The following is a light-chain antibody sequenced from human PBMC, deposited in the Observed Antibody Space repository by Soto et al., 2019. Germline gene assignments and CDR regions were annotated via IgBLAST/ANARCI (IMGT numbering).Light chain of an antibody. CDR3: QQYYSSPPT. J-gene: IGKJ4*01. CDR1: QSVLYSSNNKNF. Sequence: DIVMTQSPDSLTVSLGERATINCKSSQSVLYSSNNKNFLTWYQQKPGQPPKLLIYWASTWESGVPDRFSGSGSGTDFTLTISSLQAEDVAVYYCQQYYSSPPTFGGGTKVEI. CDR2: WAS. V-gene: IGKV4-1*01.